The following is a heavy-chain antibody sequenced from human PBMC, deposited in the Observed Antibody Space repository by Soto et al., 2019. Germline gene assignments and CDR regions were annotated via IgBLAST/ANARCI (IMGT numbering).Heavy chain of an antibody. CDR3: ARDPIIAAAAKDNCFDP. CDR1: GYTFSGYY. V-gene: IGHV1-2*02. D-gene: IGHD6-13*01. J-gene: IGHJ5*02. Sequence: ASVKVSCKASGYTFSGYYMHWVRQAPGQGLEWMGWINPNSGGTNYAQKFQGRVTMTRDTSISTAYMELSRLRSDDTAVYYCARDPIIAAAAKDNCFDPWGQGTLVTVSS. CDR2: INPNSGGT.